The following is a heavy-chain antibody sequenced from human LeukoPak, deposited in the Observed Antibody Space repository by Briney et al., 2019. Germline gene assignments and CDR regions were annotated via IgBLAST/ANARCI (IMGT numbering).Heavy chain of an antibody. CDR2: INHSGST. CDR3: ARRDTAMASYNWFDP. V-gene: IGHV4-34*01. Sequence: SETLSLTCAVYGGSFSGYYWSWIRQPPGKGLEWIGEINHSGSTNYNPSLKSRVTISVDTSKNQFSLKLSSVTAADTAVYYCARRDTAMASYNWFDPWGQGTLVTVSS. CDR1: GGSFSGYY. D-gene: IGHD5-18*01. J-gene: IGHJ5*02.